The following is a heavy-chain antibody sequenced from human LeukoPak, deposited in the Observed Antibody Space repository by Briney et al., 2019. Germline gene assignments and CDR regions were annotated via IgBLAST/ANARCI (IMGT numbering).Heavy chain of an antibody. J-gene: IGHJ4*01. CDR3: AKGIYSSGWSYFDY. CDR1: GFAFDEHG. D-gene: IGHD6-19*01. V-gene: IGHV3-20*04. Sequence: PGGSLRLSCTASGFAFDEHGMSWVRQVPGKGLEWVSGINWSGGSTGYADPLRGRFTISRDNAKNSLYLQMDGLRAEDTAVYYCAKGIYSSGWSYFDYWGHGTLVTVSS. CDR2: INWSGGST.